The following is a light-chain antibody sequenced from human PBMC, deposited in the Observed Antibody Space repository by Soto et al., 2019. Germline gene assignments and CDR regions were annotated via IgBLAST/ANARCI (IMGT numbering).Light chain of an antibody. CDR3: LQYDTYPWT. CDR2: KVS. CDR1: QSLRTW. J-gene: IGKJ1*01. V-gene: IGKV1-5*03. Sequence: DIPMTQSPSTLSASIGDRVTITCRASQSLRTWLAGFQQKPGKASKGLIYKVSSLESGVPPRFSGSGSETLFTLTIDSLQPDDFATYYCLQYDTYPWTFGQGTKVEIK.